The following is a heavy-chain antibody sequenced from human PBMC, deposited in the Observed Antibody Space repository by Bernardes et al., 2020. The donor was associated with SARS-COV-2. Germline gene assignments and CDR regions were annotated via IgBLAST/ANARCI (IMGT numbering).Heavy chain of an antibody. J-gene: IGHJ3*02. V-gene: IGHV3-7*03. CDR3: AKDPFSSGFPDGFDM. CDR1: GFTCSNYW. CDR2: IKQDESEK. D-gene: IGHD3-22*01. Sequence: SLRLSCAASGFTCSNYWMSWVRQAPGKGLEWVANIKQDESEKSYVDSVKGRFTISRDNSNNTLFLQMNTLGAEDTAVYFCAKDPFSSGFPDGFDMWGQGTVVSVSS.